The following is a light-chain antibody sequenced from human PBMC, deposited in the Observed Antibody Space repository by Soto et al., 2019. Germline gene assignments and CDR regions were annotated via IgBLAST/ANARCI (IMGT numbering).Light chain of an antibody. CDR3: QQHYSTPLA. V-gene: IGKV4-1*01. J-gene: IGKJ5*01. CDR1: QSVLYSSNSKNY. CDR2: WAS. Sequence: DIVMTQSPDSLAVSLGERATINCKSSQSVLYSSNSKNYLAWDQQKAGQSPKLLIYWASTRESGVPDRFSGSGSGTDFTLTISSLQAEDVAVYSCQQHYSTPLAFGQGTRLEIK.